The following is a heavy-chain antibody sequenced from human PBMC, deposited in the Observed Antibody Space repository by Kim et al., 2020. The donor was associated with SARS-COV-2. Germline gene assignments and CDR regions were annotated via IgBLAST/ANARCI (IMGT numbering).Heavy chain of an antibody. D-gene: IGHD4-17*01. Sequence: GGSLRLSCAASGFTFSSYSMNWVRQAPGKGLEWVSSISSSSSYIYYADSVKGRFTISRDNAKNSLYLQMNSLRAEDTAVYYCARDLPLKDYGDYEYYYYYYCMDVWGQGTTVTVSS. J-gene: IGHJ6*02. CDR3: ARDLPLKDYGDYEYYYYYYCMDV. CDR1: GFTFSSYS. V-gene: IGHV3-21*01. CDR2: ISSSSSYI.